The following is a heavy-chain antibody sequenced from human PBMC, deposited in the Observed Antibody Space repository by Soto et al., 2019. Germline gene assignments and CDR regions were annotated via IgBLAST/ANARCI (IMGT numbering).Heavy chain of an antibody. CDR2: MNPYLGST. J-gene: IGHJ4*02. D-gene: IGHD1-1*01. V-gene: IGHV1-8*01. CDR1: GGHFTNSD. CDR3: FTAPFHYQSADYLYN. Sequence: ASGEVSCKASGGHFTNSDIHWVRQATGQGLDSVGWMNPYLGSTAYAQKFQGRVTMARVTSISSAYMVLSSLRAEDTAVYYRFTAPFHYQSADYLYNGGQGTLVTVSS.